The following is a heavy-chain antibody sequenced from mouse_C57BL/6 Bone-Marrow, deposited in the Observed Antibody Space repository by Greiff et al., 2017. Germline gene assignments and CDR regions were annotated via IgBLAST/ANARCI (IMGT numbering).Heavy chain of an antibody. CDR1: GYAFSSSW. CDR2: IYPGDGDP. V-gene: IGHV1-82*01. J-gene: IGHJ3*01. Sequence: QVQLQQSGPELVKPGASVKISCKASGYAFSSSWMNWVKQRPGKGLEWIGRIYPGDGDPNYNGKFKGKATLTADKSSSTAYMQLSSLTSEDSAVYFGARAYSNDVWFAYWGQGTLVTVSA. D-gene: IGHD2-12*01. CDR3: ARAYSNDVWFAY.